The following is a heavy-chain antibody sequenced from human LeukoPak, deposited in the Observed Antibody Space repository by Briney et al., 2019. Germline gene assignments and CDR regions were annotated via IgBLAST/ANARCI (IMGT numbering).Heavy chain of an antibody. CDR1: GGTFSSYA. CDR2: ISAYNGNT. V-gene: IGHV1-18*01. J-gene: IGHJ4*02. D-gene: IGHD3-10*01. Sequence: GASVKVSCKASGGTFSSYAISWVRQAPGQGREWMGWISAYNGNTNYAQKLQGRVTMTTDTSTSTAYMELRSLKSDDTAVYYCARAGLTWFGDVGGDYFDYWGQGTLVTVSS. CDR3: ARAGLTWFGDVGGDYFDY.